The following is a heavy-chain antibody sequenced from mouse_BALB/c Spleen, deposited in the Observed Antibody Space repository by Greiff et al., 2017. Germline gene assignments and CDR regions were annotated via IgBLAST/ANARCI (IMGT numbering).Heavy chain of an antibody. CDR3: AREESTMATSWFAY. CDR2: ISDGGSYT. V-gene: IGHV5-4*02. D-gene: IGHD2-1*01. CDR1: GFPFSDYY. J-gene: IGHJ3*01. Sequence: DVMLVESGGGLVKPGGSLKLSCAASGFPFSDYYMYLVRQTPEKRLEWVATISDGGSYTYYPDSVKGRFTITRDNAKNNLYLQMSSLKSEDTAMDYCAREESTMATSWFAYWGQGTLVTVSA.